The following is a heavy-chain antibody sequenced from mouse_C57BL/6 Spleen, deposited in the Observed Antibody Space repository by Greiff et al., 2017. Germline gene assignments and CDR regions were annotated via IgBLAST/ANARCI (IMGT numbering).Heavy chain of an antibody. CDR1: GYTFTSYW. V-gene: IGHV1-59*01. Sequence: QVQLQQPGAELVRPGTSVKLSCKASGYTFTSYWMHWVKQRPGQGLEWIGVIDPSDSYTNYNQKFKGKATLTVDTSSSTAYMQLSSLTSEDSAVYYCARSDYGKGRGSYYAMDYWGQGTSVTVSS. CDR2: IDPSDSYT. D-gene: IGHD2-1*01. CDR3: ARSDYGKGRGSYYAMDY. J-gene: IGHJ4*01.